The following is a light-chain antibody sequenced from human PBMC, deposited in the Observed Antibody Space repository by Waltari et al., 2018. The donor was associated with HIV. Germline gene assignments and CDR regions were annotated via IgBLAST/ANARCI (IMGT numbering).Light chain of an antibody. J-gene: IGLJ3*02. CDR1: RSDVGTYNL. V-gene: IGLV2-23*02. CDR2: EVT. Sequence: QSALTQPASVSGSPGQSITITCTGTRSDVGTYNLVSWYQQHPGTAPKLMIYEVTKRPSGVSNRFSGSKSGNTASLTISGLQAEDEGDYHCCSYAGTSILVFGGGTKLTVL. CDR3: CSYAGTSILV.